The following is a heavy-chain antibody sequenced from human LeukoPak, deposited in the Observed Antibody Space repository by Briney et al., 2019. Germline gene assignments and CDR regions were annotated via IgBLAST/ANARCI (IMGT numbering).Heavy chain of an antibody. CDR2: ISSSSSTI. V-gene: IGHV3-48*04. CDR1: GFTFSSYS. J-gene: IGHJ5*02. CDR3: ARHARDYGDCHNWFDP. Sequence: GGSLRLSCAASGFTFSSYSMNWVRQAPGKGLEWVSYISSSSSTIYYADSVKGRFTISRDNAKNSLYLQMNSLRAEDTAVYYCARHARDYGDCHNWFDPWGQGTLVTVSS. D-gene: IGHD4-17*01.